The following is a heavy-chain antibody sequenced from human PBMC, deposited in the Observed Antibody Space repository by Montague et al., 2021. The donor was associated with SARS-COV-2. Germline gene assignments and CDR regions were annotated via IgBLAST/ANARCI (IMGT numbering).Heavy chain of an antibody. CDR2: IYHSGST. V-gene: IGHV4-59*01. CDR1: GGSISSYH. J-gene: IGHJ3*02. Sequence: SETLSLTCTVSGGSISSYHWSWIRQPPGKGLEWIGYIYHSGSTNXXPSLKSRVTISVDTSKNQFSLKLSSVTAADTAVYYCARGSGWMGNAFDIWGQGTMVTVSS. CDR3: ARGSGWMGNAFDI. D-gene: IGHD6-19*01.